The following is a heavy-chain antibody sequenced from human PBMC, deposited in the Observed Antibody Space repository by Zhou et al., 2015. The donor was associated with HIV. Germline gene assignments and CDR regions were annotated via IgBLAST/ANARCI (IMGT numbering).Heavy chain of an antibody. Sequence: QVQLVQSGAEVKKPGSSVKVSCKASGGTFSSYAISWVRQAPGQGLEWMGGIIPIFGTANYAQKFQGRVTITADESTSTAYMELSSLRSEDTAVYYCARDNPPSVPAAMDAFDIWGQGTMVTVSS. CDR3: ARDNPPSVPAAMDAFDI. J-gene: IGHJ3*02. D-gene: IGHD2-2*01. CDR1: GGTFSSYA. V-gene: IGHV1-69*01. CDR2: IIPIFGTA.